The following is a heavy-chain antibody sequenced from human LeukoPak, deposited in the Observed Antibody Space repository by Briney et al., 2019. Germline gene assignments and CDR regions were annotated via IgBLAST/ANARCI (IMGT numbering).Heavy chain of an antibody. J-gene: IGHJ6*03. CDR2: MNPNSGNT. V-gene: IGHV1-8*02. Sequence: GASVKVSCKASGYTFTSYDINWVRQATGQGLEWMGWMNPNSGNTGYAQKFQGRVTMTRNTSISTAYMELSSLRSEDTAVYYCARGGRWLRVRYYYYMDVWGKGTTVTVSS. D-gene: IGHD5-12*01. CDR1: GYTFTSYD. CDR3: ARGGRWLRVRYYYYMDV.